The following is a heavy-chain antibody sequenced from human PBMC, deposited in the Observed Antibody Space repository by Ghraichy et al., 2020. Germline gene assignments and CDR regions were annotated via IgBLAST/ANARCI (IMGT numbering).Heavy chain of an antibody. CDR1: GFIFSGSA. CDR2: IRGRANSYAT. V-gene: IGHV3-73*01. J-gene: IGHJ6*02. Sequence: GGSLRLSCAASGFIFSGSAMHWVRQASGKGLEWVGRIRGRANSYATGYAASVKGRFTISRDDSKNTAYLQMKSLKTEDTAVYYCTRLRDGSSLTYYGMDVWGQGTMVTVSS. CDR3: TRLRDGSSLTYYGMDV. D-gene: IGHD6-13*01.